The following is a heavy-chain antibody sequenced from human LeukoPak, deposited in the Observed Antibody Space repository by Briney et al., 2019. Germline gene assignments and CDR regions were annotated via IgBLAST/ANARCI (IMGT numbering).Heavy chain of an antibody. CDR1: GYTFTSYY. CDR2: INPSGGST. D-gene: IGHD2-2*01. Sequence: ASVKVSCKASGYTFTSYYMHWVRQAPGQGLEWMGIINPSGGSTSYAQKFQGRVTITADESTSTAYMELSSLRSEDTAVYYCARDKRYCSSTSCYGYYYMDVWGKGTTVTVSS. CDR3: ARDKRYCSSTSCYGYYYMDV. J-gene: IGHJ6*03. V-gene: IGHV1-46*01.